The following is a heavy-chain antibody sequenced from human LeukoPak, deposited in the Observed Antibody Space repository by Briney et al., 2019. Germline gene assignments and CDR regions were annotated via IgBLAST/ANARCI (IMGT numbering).Heavy chain of an antibody. CDR2: ISYDGSNK. Sequence: PGRSPRLSCAASGFTFSSYGMHWVRQAPGKGLEWVAVISYDGSNKYYADSVKGRFTISRDNSKNTLYLQMNSLRAEDTAVYYCAKSFDYWGQGTLVTVSS. CDR3: AKSFDY. J-gene: IGHJ4*02. CDR1: GFTFSSYG. V-gene: IGHV3-30*18.